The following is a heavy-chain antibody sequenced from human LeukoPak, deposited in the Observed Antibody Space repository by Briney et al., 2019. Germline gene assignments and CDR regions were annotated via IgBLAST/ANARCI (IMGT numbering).Heavy chain of an antibody. CDR3: AKRGSGWYEDYYYYMDV. V-gene: IGHV3-23*01. CDR1: GFTFSNYG. D-gene: IGHD6-19*01. CDR2: ISGSGGST. Sequence: GGSLRLSCAASGFTFSNYGLSWVRQAPGKGLEWVSAISGSGGSTYYADSVKGRFTISRDNSKNTLYLQMNSLRAEDTAVYYCAKRGSGWYEDYYYYMDVWGKGTTVTISS. J-gene: IGHJ6*03.